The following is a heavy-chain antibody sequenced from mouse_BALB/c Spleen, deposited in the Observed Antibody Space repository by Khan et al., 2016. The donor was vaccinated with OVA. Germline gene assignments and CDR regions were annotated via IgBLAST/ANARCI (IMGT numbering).Heavy chain of an antibody. CDR1: GFSLTDYD. V-gene: IGHV2-6-5*01. J-gene: IGHJ4*01. Sequence: VELVESGPGLVAPSQSLSITCTVSGFSLTDYDVSWIRQPPGKGLEWLGVIWGGGNTYYNSALKSRLSISKDNSKSQVFLKMNSLQTDDTAMYYCAKGVWSYYFALDYWSQGTSVTVSS. CDR2: IWGGGNT. D-gene: IGHD2-10*02. CDR3: AKGVWSYYFALDY.